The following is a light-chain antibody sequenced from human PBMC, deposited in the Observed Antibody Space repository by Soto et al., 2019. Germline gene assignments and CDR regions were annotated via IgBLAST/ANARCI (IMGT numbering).Light chain of an antibody. V-gene: IGKV3-11*01. Sequence: EIVLTQSPASLSLSPGETATLSCRSSQRVHYLAWYQQKHGQAPRLLIYDISTRATGVPARFSGSGSATEFTLTINNLEPEDFAVYYCQQRSRPSWTFGLGTKVDIK. CDR2: DIS. CDR1: QRVHY. J-gene: IGKJ1*01. CDR3: QQRSRPSWT.